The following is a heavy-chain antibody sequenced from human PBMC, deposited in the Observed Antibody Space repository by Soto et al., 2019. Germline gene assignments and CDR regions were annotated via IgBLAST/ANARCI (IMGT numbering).Heavy chain of an antibody. D-gene: IGHD1-7*01. CDR3: AKRTTSHYYYGMDV. J-gene: IGHJ6*02. V-gene: IGHV1-69*12. CDR1: GGTFSSYA. Sequence: QVQLVQSGAEVKKPGSSVKVSCKASGGTFSSYAISWVRQAPGQGLEWMGGIIPIFGTANYAQKFQGRVTITADESTSTDYMEVGSPRTEDTAVYYWAKRTTSHYYYGMDVWGQGTTVTVSS. CDR2: IIPIFGTA.